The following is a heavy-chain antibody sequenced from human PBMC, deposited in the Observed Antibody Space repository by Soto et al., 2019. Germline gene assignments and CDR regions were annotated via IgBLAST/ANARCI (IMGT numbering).Heavy chain of an antibody. CDR3: ARGDSTDCSNGVCSFFYNHDMDV. CDR2: INPKSGGT. J-gene: IGHJ6*02. Sequence: GASVKVSCKASGYSFTDYHIHWVRQAPGQGLEWLGRINPKSGGTSTAQKFQGWVTMTTDTSISRASMELTRLTSDDTAIYYCARGDSTDCSNGVCSFFYNHDMDVWGQGTTVTVS. V-gene: IGHV1-2*04. CDR1: GYSFTDYH. D-gene: IGHD2-8*01.